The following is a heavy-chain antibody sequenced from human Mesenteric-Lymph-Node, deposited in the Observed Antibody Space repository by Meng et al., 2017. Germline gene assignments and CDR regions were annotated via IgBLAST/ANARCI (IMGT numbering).Heavy chain of an antibody. D-gene: IGHD6-13*01. CDR1: GFSFRSYG. CDR3: ARDSQLAPQVDY. Sequence: GESLKISCEASGFSFRSYGMHWVRQAPGKGLEWVANINQDGSQKYYVESVKGRFTISRDNAKTSLYLQMDSLRAEDTAVYYCARDSQLAPQVDYWGQGTLVTVSS. V-gene: IGHV3-7*01. J-gene: IGHJ4*02. CDR2: INQDGSQK.